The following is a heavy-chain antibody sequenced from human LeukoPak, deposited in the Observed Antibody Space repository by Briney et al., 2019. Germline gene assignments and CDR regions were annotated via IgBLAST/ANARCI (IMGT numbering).Heavy chain of an antibody. J-gene: IGHJ4*02. D-gene: IGHD4-17*01. Sequence: ASVKVSCKASGYTFTGYYMHWVRQAPGKGLEWMGWINPNSGGTNYVQKFQGRVTITRDTSISTAYMELSRLRSDDTAVYYCARGEAYGDWCDYWGQGTLVTVSS. CDR1: GYTFTGYY. V-gene: IGHV1-2*02. CDR2: INPNSGGT. CDR3: ARGEAYGDWCDY.